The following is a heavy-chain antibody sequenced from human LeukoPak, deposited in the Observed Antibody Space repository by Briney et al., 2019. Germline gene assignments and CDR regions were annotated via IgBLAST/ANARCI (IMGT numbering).Heavy chain of an antibody. Sequence: GGSLRLSCAASGFTFSSYAMHRVRQAPGKGLEWVAVISYDGSNKYYADSVKGRFTISRDNSKNTLYLQMNSLRAEDTAVYYCASSWSYYYDSSGYLPFDYWGQGTLVTVSS. V-gene: IGHV3-30-3*01. CDR2: ISYDGSNK. D-gene: IGHD3-22*01. CDR1: GFTFSSYA. CDR3: ASSWSYYYDSSGYLPFDY. J-gene: IGHJ4*02.